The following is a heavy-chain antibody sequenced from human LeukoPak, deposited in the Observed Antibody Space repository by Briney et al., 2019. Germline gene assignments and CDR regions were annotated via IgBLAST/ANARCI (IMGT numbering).Heavy chain of an antibody. CDR1: GFSFSSHA. D-gene: IGHD3-22*01. CDR2: ISGSGGST. V-gene: IGHV3-23*01. J-gene: IGHJ3*02. Sequence: GGSLRLSCAASGFSFSSHAVTWVRQAPGKGLEWVSAISGSGGSTYYADSVKGRFTISRDNSKNTLYLQMNSLRAEDTAVYYCAKDHSYDSSGYTDAFDIWGQGTMVTVSS. CDR3: AKDHSYDSSGYTDAFDI.